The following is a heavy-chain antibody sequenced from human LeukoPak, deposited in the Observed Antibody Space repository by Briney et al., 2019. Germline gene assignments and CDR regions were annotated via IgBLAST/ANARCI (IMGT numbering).Heavy chain of an antibody. CDR3: AKMVIAAADTGYYFDH. D-gene: IGHD6-13*01. CDR2: ISGSGGST. J-gene: IGHJ4*02. Sequence: GGSLRLSCAASGFTFSSYAMSWVRQAPGKGLEWVSAISGSGGSTYYADSVKGRFTISRDNSKNTLYLQMNSLRAEDTAVYYCAKMVIAAADTGYYFDHWGQGTLVTVSS. CDR1: GFTFSSYA. V-gene: IGHV3-23*01.